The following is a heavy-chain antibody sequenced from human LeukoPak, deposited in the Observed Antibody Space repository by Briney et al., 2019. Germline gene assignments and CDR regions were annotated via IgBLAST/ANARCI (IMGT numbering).Heavy chain of an antibody. Sequence: GGSLRLSCAASGFTFSSCSMNWVRQAPGKGLEWVSSISSSSSYIYYADSVKGRFTISRDNAKNSLYLQMNSLRAEDTAVYYCARVRGIAARRSSGNYYMDVWGQGTLVTVSS. D-gene: IGHD6-6*01. J-gene: IGHJ4*02. CDR2: ISSSSSYI. CDR1: GFTFSSCS. CDR3: ARVRGIAARRSSGNYYMDV. V-gene: IGHV3-21*01.